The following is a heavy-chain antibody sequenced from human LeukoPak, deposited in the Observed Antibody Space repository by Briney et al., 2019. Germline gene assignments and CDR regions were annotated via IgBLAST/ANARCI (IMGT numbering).Heavy chain of an antibody. CDR1: GYPFSTYE. CDR3: TRGPRDDP. Sequence: ASVKVSCKASGYPFSTYEINWVRQAPGQGLEWMGWVHPKSGDTAYAQKFQDRVTMTRDTSISTVYMELSSLRSEDTAMYFCTRGPRDDPWGQGTLVTVSS. CDR2: VHPKSGDT. J-gene: IGHJ5*02. V-gene: IGHV1-8*01.